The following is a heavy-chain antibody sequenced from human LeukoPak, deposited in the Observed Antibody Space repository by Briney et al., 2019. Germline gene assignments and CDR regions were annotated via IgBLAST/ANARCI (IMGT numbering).Heavy chain of an antibody. Sequence: NPGGSLRLSCSASGFDLSPYTMNCVRQAPGKGLEWVASISSTSSYMYYGDSLKGRFTISRDNAKNTLYLQLGSLRAEDTATYYCARRVTTFLSWGQGTLVIVSS. CDR2: ISSTSSYM. V-gene: IGHV3-21*01. J-gene: IGHJ4*02. CDR3: ARRVTTFLS. CDR1: GFDLSPYT. D-gene: IGHD4-17*01.